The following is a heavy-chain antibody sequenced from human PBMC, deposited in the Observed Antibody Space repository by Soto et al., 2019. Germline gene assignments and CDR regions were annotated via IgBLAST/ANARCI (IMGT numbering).Heavy chain of an antibody. CDR1: GYTCTMYP. D-gene: IGHD3-10*01. Sequence: GASVKVSCKASGYTCTMYPIHCVLRSPLHRLDWMGWIGAGSGNRKFSQKFQDRVSITRDTPASTAYMELSSLRSEDTAVYYCARGSQGSSSLLASYYYGMDVWGQGTTVTVSS. V-gene: IGHV1-3*01. CDR3: ARGSQGSSSLLASYYYGMDV. CDR2: IGAGSGNR. J-gene: IGHJ6*02.